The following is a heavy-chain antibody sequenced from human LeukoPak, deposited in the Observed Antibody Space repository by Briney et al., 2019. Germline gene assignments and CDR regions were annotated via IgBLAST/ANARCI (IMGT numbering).Heavy chain of an antibody. Sequence: GGSLRLSCAASGFTFSSYGMHWVRQAPGKGLEWVAVIWYDGSNKYYGDSVKGRFTISRGNSKNTLYLQMNSLRAEDTAVYYCARDRYSSSWYLDYWGQGTLVTVSS. D-gene: IGHD6-13*01. CDR1: GFTFSSYG. CDR2: IWYDGSNK. CDR3: ARDRYSSSWYLDY. V-gene: IGHV3-33*01. J-gene: IGHJ4*02.